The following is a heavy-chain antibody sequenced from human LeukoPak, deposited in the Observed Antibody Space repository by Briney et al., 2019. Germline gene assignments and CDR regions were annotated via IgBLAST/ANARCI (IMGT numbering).Heavy chain of an antibody. D-gene: IGHD6-19*01. CDR2: IYYSGST. Sequence: SETLSLTCTVSGGSISSYYWSWIGQPPGKGLEWMGYIYYSGSTNYNPSLKSRVTISVDTSKTQCSLKLSSVTAADTAVYYCASSIAVAGSFDYWGQGTLVTVSS. CDR1: GGSISSYY. V-gene: IGHV4-59*08. J-gene: IGHJ4*02. CDR3: ASSIAVAGSFDY.